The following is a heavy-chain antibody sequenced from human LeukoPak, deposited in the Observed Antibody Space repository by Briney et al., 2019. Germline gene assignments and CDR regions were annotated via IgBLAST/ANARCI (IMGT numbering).Heavy chain of an antibody. D-gene: IGHD2-2*02. V-gene: IGHV3-23*01. CDR3: AKARSGSSSSCYNY. J-gene: IGHJ4*02. Sequence: PGGSLRLSCAASGFTFRNYSMNWVRQAPGKGLEWVSGISDSGGTTDYAGSVKGRFAISRDNSNNTLYLQMNSLRAEDTAVYYCAKARSGSSSSCYNYWGQGTLVTVSS. CDR2: ISDSGGTT. CDR1: GFTFRNYS.